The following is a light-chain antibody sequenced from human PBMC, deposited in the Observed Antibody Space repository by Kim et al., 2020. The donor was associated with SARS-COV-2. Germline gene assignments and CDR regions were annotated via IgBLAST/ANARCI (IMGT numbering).Light chain of an antibody. V-gene: IGKV3-15*01. CDR2: GAS. Sequence: SPGERATLSCRASQSVSSNLAWYQQKPGQAPRLLIYGASTRATGIPARFSGSGSGTELTLTISSLQSEDFAVYYCQQYNNWPSWTFGQGTKVDIK. CDR1: QSVSSN. CDR3: QQYNNWPSWT. J-gene: IGKJ1*01.